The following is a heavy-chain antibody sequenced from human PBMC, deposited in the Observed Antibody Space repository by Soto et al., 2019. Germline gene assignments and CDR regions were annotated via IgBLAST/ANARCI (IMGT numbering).Heavy chain of an antibody. J-gene: IGHJ4*02. Sequence: EVQLLESGGGLVQPGGSLRLSCAASGFTFSSYAMSWVRQAPGKGLEWVSASSGSGGSTYYADSVKGRFTISRDNSNNTLFLQMNSPRAEDTAVYYCAKYGGFAPAAPKAYCDYWGQGTLVTVSS. CDR1: GFTFSSYA. V-gene: IGHV3-23*01. CDR3: AKYGGFAPAAPKAYCDY. CDR2: SSGSGGST. D-gene: IGHD2-2*01.